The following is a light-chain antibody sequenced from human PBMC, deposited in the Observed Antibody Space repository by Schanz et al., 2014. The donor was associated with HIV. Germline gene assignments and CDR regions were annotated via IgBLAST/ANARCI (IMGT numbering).Light chain of an antibody. CDR1: SSDVGGYNY. V-gene: IGLV2-14*03. Sequence: QSALTQPASVSGSPGQSITISCTGTSSDVGGYNYVSWYQQHPGIAPKLMIYDVSNRPSGVSNRFSGSKSGNTASLTVSGLQAEDEADYYCSSYAGSNNLVFGGGTKVTVL. CDR2: DVS. J-gene: IGLJ2*01. CDR3: SSYAGSNNLV.